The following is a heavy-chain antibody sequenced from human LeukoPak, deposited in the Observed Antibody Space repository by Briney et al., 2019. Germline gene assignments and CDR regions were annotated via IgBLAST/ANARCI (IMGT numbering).Heavy chain of an antibody. CDR2: INPDSGGS. D-gene: IGHD3-10*01. J-gene: IGHJ4*02. CDR1: GYTFTGYH. Sequence: GASVKVSCKASGYTFTGYHMHWVRQAPGQGLEWMGWINPDSGGSNYAQKFQGRVTMTRDTSISTAHMELSRLRSDDTAVYYCARGGSGVYYYGSGIPDYWGKGTLVTVSS. CDR3: ARGGSGVYYYGSGIPDY. V-gene: IGHV1-2*02.